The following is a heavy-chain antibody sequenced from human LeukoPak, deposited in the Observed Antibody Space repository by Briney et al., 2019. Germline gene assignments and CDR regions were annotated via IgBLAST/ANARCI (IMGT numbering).Heavy chain of an antibody. J-gene: IGHJ6*02. D-gene: IGHD3-10*01. CDR1: GGSFSGYY. CDR2: INHSGST. CDR3: ARVGITMVRGVISDYYYYYGMDV. Sequence: SETLSLTCAVYGGSFSGYYWSWIRQPPGKGLEWIGEINHSGSTNYNPSLKSRVTISVDTSKNQFSLKLSSVTAADTAVYYCARVGITMVRGVISDYYYYYGMDVWGQGTTVTVSS. V-gene: IGHV4-34*01.